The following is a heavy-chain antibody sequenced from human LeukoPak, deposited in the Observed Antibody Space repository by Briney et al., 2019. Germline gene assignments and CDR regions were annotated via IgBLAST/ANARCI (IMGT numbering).Heavy chain of an antibody. CDR3: AGGGDYYDSLTGSLDY. Sequence: GGSPRLSCAASGFTFSDYYMSWIRQAPGKGLEWVSYISSSGSTIYYADSVKGRFTISRDNAKNSLYLQMNSLRAEDTAVYYCAGGGDYYDSLTGSLDYWGQGTLVTVSS. V-gene: IGHV3-11*01. CDR1: GFTFSDYY. J-gene: IGHJ4*02. CDR2: ISSSGSTI. D-gene: IGHD3-9*01.